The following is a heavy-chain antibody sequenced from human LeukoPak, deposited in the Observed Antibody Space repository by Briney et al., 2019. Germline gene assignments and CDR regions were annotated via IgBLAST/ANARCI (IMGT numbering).Heavy chain of an antibody. J-gene: IGHJ6*04. D-gene: IGHD1-14*01. Sequence: GGSLRLSCATSGFTFSSYAMSWVRQAPGKGLEWVSAISGGGGSTYYADSVKGRFTISRDNSKNTLYLQMNSLRAEDTAVYYCARGGILVYYYYGMDVWGKGTTVTVSS. CDR1: GFTFSSYA. V-gene: IGHV3-23*01. CDR2: ISGGGGST. CDR3: ARGGILVYYYYGMDV.